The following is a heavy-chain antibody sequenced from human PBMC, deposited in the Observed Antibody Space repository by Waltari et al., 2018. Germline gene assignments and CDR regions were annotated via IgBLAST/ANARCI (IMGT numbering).Heavy chain of an antibody. CDR2: IIPILGIA. CDR1: GGTFSSYA. V-gene: IGHV1-69*10. D-gene: IGHD2-21*01. J-gene: IGHJ3*02. Sequence: QVQLVQSGAEVKKPGSSVKVSCKASGGTFSSYAISWVRQAPGQGLEWMGGIIPILGIANYAQKSQGRVTITADKSTSTAYMELSSLRSEDTAVYYCARLPHGGERAFDIWGQGTMVTVSS. CDR3: ARLPHGGERAFDI.